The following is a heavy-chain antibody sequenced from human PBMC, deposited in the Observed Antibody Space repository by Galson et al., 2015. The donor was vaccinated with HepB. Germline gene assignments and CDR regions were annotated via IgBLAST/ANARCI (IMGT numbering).Heavy chain of an antibody. Sequence: SLRLSCAASGFTLSSYAMSWVRQAPGKGLEWVSAITGSGGSTYYADSVKGRFTISRYNSKNTLYLQMNSLRAEDTAVYYCAKFLGQLVYYYDMDVWGQGTTVTVSS. CDR2: ITGSGGST. CDR1: GFTLSSYA. V-gene: IGHV3-23*01. J-gene: IGHJ6*02. D-gene: IGHD6-13*01. CDR3: AKFLGQLVYYYDMDV.